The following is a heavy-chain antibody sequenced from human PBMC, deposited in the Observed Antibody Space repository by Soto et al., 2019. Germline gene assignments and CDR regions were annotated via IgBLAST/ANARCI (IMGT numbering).Heavy chain of an antibody. CDR1: GVSISTSSYY. CDR2: IYNTGST. D-gene: IGHD4-17*01. J-gene: IGHJ4*02. V-gene: IGHV4-39*01. Sequence: SETLSLTCAVSGVSISTSSYYWGWVRLAPGKGLEWIASIYNTGSTYYNPSLNTRVTISVDTSKNQFSLKLSSVTAADTAVYYCARHYVGDYYFDDWGQGTLVTVSS. CDR3: ARHYVGDYYFDD.